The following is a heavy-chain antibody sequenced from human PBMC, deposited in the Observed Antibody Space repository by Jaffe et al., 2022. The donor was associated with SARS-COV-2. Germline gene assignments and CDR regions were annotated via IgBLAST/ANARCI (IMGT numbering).Heavy chain of an antibody. Sequence: EVQLVESGGGLVQPGGSLRLSCAASGFTFSSYWMSWVRQAPGKGLEWVANIKQDGSEKYYVDSVKGRFTISRDNAKNSLYLQMNSLRAEDTAVYYCARDLIRPLWFGDRNEGAFDPWGQGTLVTVSS. CDR3: ARDLIRPLWFGDRNEGAFDP. J-gene: IGHJ5*02. CDR1: GFTFSSYW. D-gene: IGHD3-10*01. CDR2: IKQDGSEK. V-gene: IGHV3-7*01.